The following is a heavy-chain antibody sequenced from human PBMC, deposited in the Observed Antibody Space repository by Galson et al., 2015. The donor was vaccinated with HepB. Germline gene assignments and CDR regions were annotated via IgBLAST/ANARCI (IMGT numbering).Heavy chain of an antibody. CDR2: ISFDGANK. V-gene: IGHV3-30-3*01. D-gene: IGHD1-26*01. J-gene: IGHJ4*02. Sequence: SLRLSCAASGFTFSNYAIHWVRQAPGKGLEWVAVISFDGANKSYADSVKGRFTISRDNPKNTLYLQMNSLRAEDTAVYYCARQRSYLFDYWGQGTLVTVSS. CDR3: ARQRSYLFDY. CDR1: GFTFSNYA.